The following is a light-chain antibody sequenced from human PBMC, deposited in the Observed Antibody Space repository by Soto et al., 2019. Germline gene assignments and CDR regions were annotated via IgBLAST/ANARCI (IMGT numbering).Light chain of an antibody. Sequence: QSVLTQPASVSGSPGQSITISCTGTSSDFGNYNLVSWYQQHPGKVPKLILFEVNKRPSGVSGRFSGSKSGNTASPTISGLQAEDEAAYYCCSFTSSNTHVFGTGTKLTVL. CDR2: EVN. CDR3: CSFTSSNTHV. J-gene: IGLJ1*01. V-gene: IGLV2-23*02. CDR1: SSDFGNYNL.